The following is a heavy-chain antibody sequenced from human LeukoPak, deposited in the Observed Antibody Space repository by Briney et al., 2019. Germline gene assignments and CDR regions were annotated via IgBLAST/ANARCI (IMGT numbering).Heavy chain of an antibody. V-gene: IGHV3-7*01. CDR2: IKHDESEK. Sequence: SGGSLRLSCAASGFTLSSYWMAWVRQAPGKGLEWVANIKHDESEKYYAKSVRGRFTISRDNAKNSLYLHMNSLRADDTAVYYCARDGSTETTKNGFDPWGQGTLVTVSS. CDR1: GFTLSSYW. D-gene: IGHD1-1*01. CDR3: ARDGSTETTKNGFDP. J-gene: IGHJ5*02.